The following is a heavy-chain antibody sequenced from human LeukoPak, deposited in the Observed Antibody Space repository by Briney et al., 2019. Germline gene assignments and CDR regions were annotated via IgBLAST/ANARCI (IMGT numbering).Heavy chain of an antibody. Sequence: GRSLRLSCAASGFTFDDYAMHWVRQAPGKGLEWVSAISGSGGSTYYADSVKGRFTISRDNYKNTLYLQMNSLRVGDTAVYYCARQVGPDYWGQGTLVTVSS. V-gene: IGHV3-23*01. CDR3: ARQVGPDY. CDR1: GFTFDDYA. CDR2: ISGSGGST. J-gene: IGHJ4*02.